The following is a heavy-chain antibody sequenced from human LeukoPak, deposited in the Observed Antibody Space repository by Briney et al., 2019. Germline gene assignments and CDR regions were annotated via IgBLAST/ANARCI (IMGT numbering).Heavy chain of an antibody. V-gene: IGHV3-7*01. J-gene: IGHJ6*03. D-gene: IGHD6-13*01. Sequence: GGSLRLSCAASGFTFSRYWMSWVRQAPGKGLEWVASINQDESAKFYMDSVKGRFTISRDNAKNSLFLQMNSLRAEDTAVYYCAREPGIAAAGTGYYYYYMDVWGKGTTVTVSS. CDR1: GFTFSRYW. CDR3: AREPGIAAAGTGYYYYYMDV. CDR2: INQDESAK.